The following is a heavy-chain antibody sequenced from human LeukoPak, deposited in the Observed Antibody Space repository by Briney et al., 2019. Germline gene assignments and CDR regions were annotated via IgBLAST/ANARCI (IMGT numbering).Heavy chain of an antibody. CDR2: IYYSGST. Sequence: PSETLSLTCTVSGGSISSSSYYWGWIRQPPGKGLEWIGSIYYSGSTYYNPSLKSRVTISVDTSKNQFSLKLSSVTAADTAVYYCARVDGLRFGLYYYYYYYMDVWGKGTTVTVSS. J-gene: IGHJ6*03. CDR3: ARVDGLRFGLYYYYYYYMDV. V-gene: IGHV4-39*07. D-gene: IGHD5-12*01. CDR1: GGSISSSSYY.